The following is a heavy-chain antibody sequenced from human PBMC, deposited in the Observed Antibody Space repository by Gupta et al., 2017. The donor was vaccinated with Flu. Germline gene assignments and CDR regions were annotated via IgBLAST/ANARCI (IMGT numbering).Heavy chain of an antibody. V-gene: IGHV3-73*01. CDR3: TRGYCSGGTCCSGDY. CDR2: IRSKANSYAT. J-gene: IGHJ4*02. Sequence: EVQLVESGGGLVQPGGSLKLSCAASGFTFSDSAIPWVRQSSGKGLEWVGRIRSKANSYATTYAASLKGRFTISRDDSKNTAYLQMNSLETEDTAVYYCTRGYCSGGTCCSGDYWGQGTLVTVSS. D-gene: IGHD2-15*01. CDR1: GFTFSDSA.